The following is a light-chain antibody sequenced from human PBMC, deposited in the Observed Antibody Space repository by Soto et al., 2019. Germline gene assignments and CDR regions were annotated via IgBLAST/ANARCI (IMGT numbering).Light chain of an antibody. CDR1: QDISNY. V-gene: IGKV1-33*01. CDR2: DAS. CDR3: QQYDNLPLT. J-gene: IGKJ4*01. Sequence: DIPMTQSPSSLSASVGDRVTITCQASQDISNYLNWYQQKPGKAPKLLIYDASNLETGVPSRFSGSGSGTDFTFTISSLQPKDIATYYCQQYDNLPLTFGGGTKVEIK.